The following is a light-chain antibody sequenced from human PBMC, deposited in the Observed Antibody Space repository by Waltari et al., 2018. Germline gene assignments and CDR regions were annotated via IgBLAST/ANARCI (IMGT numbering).Light chain of an antibody. CDR3: MQGTHWPLYS. CDR2: KVS. J-gene: IGKJ2*03. V-gene: IGKV2-30*01. Sequence: DVVMTQSPLSLPVTLGQPASISCRSSQSLVYSDGNTYLSWLQQRPGQSPRRLIYKVSNRDSGVPDRFSGSGSGTDFTLRITRVEAEDVGFYYCMQGTHWPLYSFGQGTKLEV. CDR1: QSLVYSDGNTY.